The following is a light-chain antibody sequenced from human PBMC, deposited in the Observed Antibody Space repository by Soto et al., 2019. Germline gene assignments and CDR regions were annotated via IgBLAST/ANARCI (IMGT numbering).Light chain of an antibody. CDR1: SDDVGRFHY. CDR3: TSYTSSVTLVA. Sequence: QSALTQPASVSGSPGQSITISCTGTSDDVGRFHYVSWYQQHPGKAPKLIIYEVSNRPSGVSNRFSGSKSGNTASLTISGLQADDEADYYCTSYTSSVTLVAFGGGTKLTVL. CDR2: EVS. V-gene: IGLV2-14*01. J-gene: IGLJ3*02.